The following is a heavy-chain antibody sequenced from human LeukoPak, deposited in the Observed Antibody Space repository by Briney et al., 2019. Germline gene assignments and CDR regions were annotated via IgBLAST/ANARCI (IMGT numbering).Heavy chain of an antibody. J-gene: IGHJ3*02. CDR1: GYTFTSYA. CDR2: INAGNGNT. Sequence: ASVKASCKASGYTFTSYAMHWVRQAPGQRLEWMGWINAGNGNTKYSQEFQGRVTITRDTSASTAYMELSSLRSEDMAVYYCARGRVLRYFDWLLFPLDIWGQGAMVTVSS. V-gene: IGHV1-3*03. D-gene: IGHD3-9*01. CDR3: ARGRVLRYFDWLLFPLDI.